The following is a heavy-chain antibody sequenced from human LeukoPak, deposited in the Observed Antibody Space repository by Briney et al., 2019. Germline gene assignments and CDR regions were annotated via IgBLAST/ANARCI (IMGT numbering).Heavy chain of an antibody. Sequence: ASVKVSCKASGYTFTSYAMHWVRQAPGQRLEWMGWISAGNGNTKYSQKFQGRVTITRDTSASTAYMELSSLRSEDTAVYYCASGYSSSSATDYWGQGTLVTVSS. V-gene: IGHV1-3*01. CDR2: ISAGNGNT. CDR1: GYTFTSYA. D-gene: IGHD6-6*01. J-gene: IGHJ4*02. CDR3: ASGYSSSSATDY.